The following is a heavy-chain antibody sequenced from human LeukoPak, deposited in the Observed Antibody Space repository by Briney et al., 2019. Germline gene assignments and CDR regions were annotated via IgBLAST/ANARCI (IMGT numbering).Heavy chain of an antibody. CDR3: AKDHDSSGWYADYVDY. J-gene: IGHJ4*02. Sequence: GGSLRLSCAASGFTFSSYGMHWVRQAPGKGLEWVAVISYDGSNKYYADSVKGRFTISRDSSKNTLYLQMNSLRAEDTAVYYCAKDHDSSGWYADYVDYWGQGTLVTVSS. CDR1: GFTFSSYG. CDR2: ISYDGSNK. D-gene: IGHD6-19*01. V-gene: IGHV3-30*18.